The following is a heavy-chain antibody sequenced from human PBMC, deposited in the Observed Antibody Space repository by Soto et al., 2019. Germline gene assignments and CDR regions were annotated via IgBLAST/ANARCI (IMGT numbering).Heavy chain of an antibody. V-gene: IGHV3-23*01. CDR2: ISGSGGST. Sequence: GGSLRLSCAASGFTFSSYAMSWVRQAPGKGLEWVSAISGSGGSTYYADSVKGRFTISRDNSKNTLYLQMNSLRAEDTAVYYCAKDREDIVLVPAALMDVWGQGTTVTVSS. J-gene: IGHJ6*02. CDR3: AKDREDIVLVPAALMDV. D-gene: IGHD2-2*01. CDR1: GFTFSSYA.